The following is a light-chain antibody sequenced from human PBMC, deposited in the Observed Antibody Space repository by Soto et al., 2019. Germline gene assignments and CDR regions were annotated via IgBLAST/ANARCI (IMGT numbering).Light chain of an antibody. CDR3: QQYRMSPNT. CDR2: GAS. V-gene: IGKV3-20*01. CDR1: QRVDDSH. Sequence: ELVFTQSPGALSFSPGERATLSCRASQRVDDSHLAWYQLRPGQAPRLLIYGASTRATGIQDRFSGSGSGTDFSLTIRGLKPEDFAVYYCQQYRMSPNTVGQGPRLEIK. J-gene: IGKJ5*01.